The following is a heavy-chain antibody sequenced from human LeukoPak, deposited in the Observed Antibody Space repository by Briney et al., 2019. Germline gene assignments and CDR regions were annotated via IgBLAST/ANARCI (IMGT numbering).Heavy chain of an antibody. CDR1: GFTFDDYA. J-gene: IGHJ5*02. CDR3: ARSQGYCSGGSCLQGDWFDP. D-gene: IGHD2-15*01. Sequence: GGSLRLSCAASGFTFDDYAMHWVRQAPGKGLEWVSGISWNSGSIGYADSVKGRFTISRDNAKNSLYLQMNSLRAEDTAMYYCARSQGYCSGGSCLQGDWFDPWGQGTLVTVSS. CDR2: ISWNSGSI. V-gene: IGHV3-9*01.